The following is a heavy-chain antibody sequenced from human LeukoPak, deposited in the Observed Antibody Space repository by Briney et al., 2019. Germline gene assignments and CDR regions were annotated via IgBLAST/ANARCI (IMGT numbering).Heavy chain of an antibody. J-gene: IGHJ4*02. V-gene: IGHV3-66*01. D-gene: IGHD3-9*01. CDR1: GFTVSSNY. Sequence: GGSLRLSCAASGFTVSSNYMSWVRQAPGKGLEWVSVIYSGGSTYYTDSVKGRFTIPRDNSKNTLYLQMNSLRAEDTAVYYCARPYILTGFDYWGQGTLVTVSS. CDR3: ARPYILTGFDY. CDR2: IYSGGST.